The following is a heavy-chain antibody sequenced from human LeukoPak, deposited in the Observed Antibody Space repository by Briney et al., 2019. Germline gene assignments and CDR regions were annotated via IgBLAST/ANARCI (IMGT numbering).Heavy chain of an antibody. D-gene: IGHD3-3*01. CDR3: AKDPSPSPDYDFWSGYLFDY. J-gene: IGHJ4*02. CDR1: GFTFSSYA. Sequence: GGSLRLSCAASGFTFSSYAMSWVRQAPGKGLEWVAFIRYDGSNKYYADSVKGRFTISRDNSKNTLYLQMNSLRAEGTAVYYCAKDPSPSPDYDFWSGYLFDYWGQGTLVTVSS. CDR2: IRYDGSNK. V-gene: IGHV3-30*02.